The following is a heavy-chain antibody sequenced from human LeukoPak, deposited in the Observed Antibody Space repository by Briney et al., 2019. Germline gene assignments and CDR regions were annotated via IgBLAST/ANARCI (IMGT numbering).Heavy chain of an antibody. V-gene: IGHV7-4-1*02. J-gene: IGHJ3*02. CDR1: GGTFSSYA. CDR2: INTNTGNP. D-gene: IGHD2-8*01. CDR3: ASWGPGYCTNGVCYNAFDI. Sequence: GASVKVSCKASGGTFSSYAISWVRQAPGQGLEWMGWINTNTGNPTYAQGFTGRFVFSLDTSVSTAYLQISSLKAEDTAVYYCASWGPGYCTNGVCYNAFDIWGQGTMVTVSS.